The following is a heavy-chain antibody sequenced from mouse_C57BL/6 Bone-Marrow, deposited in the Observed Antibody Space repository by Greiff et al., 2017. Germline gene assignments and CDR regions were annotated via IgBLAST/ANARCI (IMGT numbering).Heavy chain of an antibody. V-gene: IGHV1-69*01. CDR3: ARFWDGGYFDA. CDR2: IDPSDSYT. Sequence: QVQLQQSGAELVMPGASVKLSCKASGYTFTSYWMHWVKQRPGQGLEWIGEIDPSDSYTNYNQKFKGKSTLTVDKSSSTAYMQLSGLSSEDSAVYYCARFWDGGYFDAWGQGTTLTVSS. D-gene: IGHD4-1*01. J-gene: IGHJ2*01. CDR1: GYTFTSYW.